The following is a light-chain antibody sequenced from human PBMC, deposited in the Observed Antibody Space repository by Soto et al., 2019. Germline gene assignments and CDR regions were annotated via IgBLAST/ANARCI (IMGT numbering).Light chain of an antibody. V-gene: IGLV2-14*01. J-gene: IGLJ1*01. CDR1: RSDVGDYNY. CDR3: SSXTXXXXXX. Sequence: QSVLTQPASVSGSVGQSITISCTGTRSDVGDYNYVSWYQQHPGKAPKLMLYEVSVRPSGVSNRFSGSKSGNTASLTISGXXAEDEADYYCSSXTXXXXXXFGSGX. CDR2: EVS.